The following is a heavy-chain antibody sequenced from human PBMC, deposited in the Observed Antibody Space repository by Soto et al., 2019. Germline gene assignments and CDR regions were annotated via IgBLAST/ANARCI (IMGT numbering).Heavy chain of an antibody. D-gene: IGHD2-2*02. CDR2: INPNSGGT. Sequence: ASVKVSCEASGYTFTGYYMHWVRQAPGQGLEWMGWINPNSGGTNYAQKFQGWVTMTRDTSISTAYMELSRLRSDDTAVYYCAINLFGYCSSTSCYTMGDAFDIWGQGTMVTVSS. CDR1: GYTFTGYY. V-gene: IGHV1-2*04. J-gene: IGHJ3*02. CDR3: AINLFGYCSSTSCYTMGDAFDI.